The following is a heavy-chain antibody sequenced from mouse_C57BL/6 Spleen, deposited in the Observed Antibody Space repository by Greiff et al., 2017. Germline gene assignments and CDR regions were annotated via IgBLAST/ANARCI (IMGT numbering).Heavy chain of an antibody. CDR3: ARDGDYYGSSSAWFAY. V-gene: IGHV5-4*01. CDR1: GFTFSSYA. CDR2: ISDGGSYT. J-gene: IGHJ3*01. D-gene: IGHD1-1*01. Sequence: EVHLVESGGGLVKPGGSLKLSCAASGFTFSSYAMSWVRQTPEKRLEWVATISDGGSYTYYPDNVKGRFTISRDNAKNNLYLQLSHLKSEDTAMYYCARDGDYYGSSSAWFAYWGQGTLVTVSA.